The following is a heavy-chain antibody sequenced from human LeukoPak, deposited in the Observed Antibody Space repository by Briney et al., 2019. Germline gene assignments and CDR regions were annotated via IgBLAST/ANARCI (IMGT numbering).Heavy chain of an antibody. CDR2: ISSSSSYI. CDR1: RFTFSSYS. D-gene: IGHD3-10*01. Sequence: PGGSLRLSCAASRFTFSSYSMNWVRQAPGKGLEWVSSISSSSSYIYYADSVKGRFTISRDNAKNSLYLQMNSLRAEDTAVYYCARDHRGVNDYWGQGTLVTVSS. J-gene: IGHJ4*02. CDR3: ARDHRGVNDY. V-gene: IGHV3-21*01.